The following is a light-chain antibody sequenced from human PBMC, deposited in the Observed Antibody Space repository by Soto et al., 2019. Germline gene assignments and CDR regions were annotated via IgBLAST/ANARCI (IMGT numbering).Light chain of an antibody. Sequence: EIVLTQSPGTLSLSPGERATLSCRASQSVSSSYLAWYQQKPGQAPRLLIYGASSRATGIPDRFSGSGSGTDFTLTISRLEPXXXAVYYCQQYGSSPFTFGPGTKVDIK. CDR1: QSVSSSY. CDR2: GAS. CDR3: QQYGSSPFT. J-gene: IGKJ3*01. V-gene: IGKV3-20*01.